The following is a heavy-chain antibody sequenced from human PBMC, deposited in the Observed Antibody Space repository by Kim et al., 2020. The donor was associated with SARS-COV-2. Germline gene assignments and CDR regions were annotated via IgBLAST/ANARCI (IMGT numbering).Heavy chain of an antibody. CDR2: IYTSGST. D-gene: IGHD6-13*01. CDR1: GGSISSGSYY. J-gene: IGHJ6*02. V-gene: IGHV4-61*02. Sequence: SETLSLTCTVSGGSISSGSYYWSWIRQPAGKGLEWIGRIYTSGSTNYNPSLKSRVTISVDTSKNQFSLKLSSVTAADTAVYYCARDLGGIRSSSWYSHYYYYGMDVWGQGTTVTVSS. CDR3: ARDLGGIRSSSWYSHYYYYGMDV.